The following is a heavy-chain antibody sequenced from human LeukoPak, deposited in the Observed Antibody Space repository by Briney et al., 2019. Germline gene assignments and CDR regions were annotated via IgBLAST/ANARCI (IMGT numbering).Heavy chain of an antibody. J-gene: IGHJ6*02. V-gene: IGHV3-23*01. CDR2: ITGSGGNT. Sequence: GGSLRLSCAASGFIFSSYSMSWVRQAPGKGLEWVSVITGSGGNTYYADSVKGRFTTSKDNSKNTVYLQMSSLRVDDTAVYYCAKAASSSWPSYYYGMDVWGQGTTVTVSS. CDR3: AKAASSSWPSYYYGMDV. CDR1: GFIFSSYS. D-gene: IGHD6-13*01.